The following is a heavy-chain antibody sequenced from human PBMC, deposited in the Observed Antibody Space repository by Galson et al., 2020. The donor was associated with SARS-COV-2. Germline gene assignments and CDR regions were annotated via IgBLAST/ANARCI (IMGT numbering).Heavy chain of an antibody. D-gene: IGHD6-19*01. J-gene: IGHJ6*02. CDR3: ARDITEQWLTHYYYYGIDV. CDR2: ISAYNGNT. Sequence: ASVKVSCKASGYTFTSYGISWVRQAPGQGLEWMGWISAYNGNTNYAQKLQGRVTMTTDTSTSTAYMELRSLRSDDTAVYYCARDITEQWLTHYYYYGIDVWGQGTTVTVSS. CDR1: GYTFTSYG. V-gene: IGHV1-18*01.